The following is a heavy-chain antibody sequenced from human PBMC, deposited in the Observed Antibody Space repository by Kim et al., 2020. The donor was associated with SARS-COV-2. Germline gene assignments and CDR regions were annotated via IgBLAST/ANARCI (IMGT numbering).Heavy chain of an antibody. D-gene: IGHD1-1*01. V-gene: IGHV3-66*01. J-gene: IGHJ6*02. CDR3: ASWRLGTYGMDV. Sequence: YYADSVKGRFTISRDNSKNTLYLQMNSLRAEDTAVYYCASWRLGTYGMDVWGQGTTVTVSS.